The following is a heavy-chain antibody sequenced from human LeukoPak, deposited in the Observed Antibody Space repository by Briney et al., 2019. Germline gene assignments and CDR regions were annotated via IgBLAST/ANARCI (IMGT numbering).Heavy chain of an antibody. D-gene: IGHD2-15*01. Sequence: ASVKVSCKASGGTFSSYAISWVRQAPGQGLEWMGGVIPIFGTANYAQKFQGRVTITTDESTSTAYMELSSLRSEDTTVYYCARHSGGSNPYYFDYWGQGTLVTVSS. CDR1: GGTFSSYA. CDR3: ARHSGGSNPYYFDY. J-gene: IGHJ4*02. CDR2: VIPIFGTA. V-gene: IGHV1-69*05.